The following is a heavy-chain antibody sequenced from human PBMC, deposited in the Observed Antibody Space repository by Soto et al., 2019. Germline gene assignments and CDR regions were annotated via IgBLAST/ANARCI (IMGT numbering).Heavy chain of an antibody. Sequence: QVQLVQSGAEVKKPGASVKVSCKASGYTFTSYGISWVRQAPGQGLEWMGWISAYNGNTNYAQKLQGRVTMTTDTSPSTAYMELGSRRSDDTVVYYCARDGALGEYYYYYGMDVWGQGTTVIVSS. CDR1: GYTFTSYG. D-gene: IGHD3-16*01. V-gene: IGHV1-18*01. CDR2: ISAYNGNT. J-gene: IGHJ6*02. CDR3: ARDGALGEYYYYYGMDV.